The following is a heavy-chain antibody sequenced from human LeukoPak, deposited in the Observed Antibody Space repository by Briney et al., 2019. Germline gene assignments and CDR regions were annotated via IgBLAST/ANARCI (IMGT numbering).Heavy chain of an antibody. CDR3: AILTGRTTGFDY. D-gene: IGHD2-2*01. V-gene: IGHV4-39*01. J-gene: IGHJ4*02. CDR1: GGSISSSSYY. Sequence: SETLSLTCTVSGGSISSSSYYWGWIRQPPGKGLEWIGSIYYSGSTYYNPSLKSRVTISVDTSKNQLSLKLSSVTAADTAVYYCAILTGRTTGFDYWGQGTLVTVSS. CDR2: IYYSGST.